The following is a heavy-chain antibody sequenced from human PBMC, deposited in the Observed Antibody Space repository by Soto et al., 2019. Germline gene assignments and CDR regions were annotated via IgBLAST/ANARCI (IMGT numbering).Heavy chain of an antibody. CDR3: ASVRRGGYDSLRYYYGMDV. V-gene: IGHV4-4*02. D-gene: IGHD5-12*01. J-gene: IGHJ6*02. Sequence: SETLSLTCAVSGGSISTSNWWSWVRQPPGKGLEWIGEVYRTGSTNYNPSLESRLTISVDKSKNQFSLKLSSVTAADTAVYYCASVRRGGYDSLRYYYGMDVWGQGTTVTVSS. CDR1: GGSISTSNW. CDR2: VYRTGST.